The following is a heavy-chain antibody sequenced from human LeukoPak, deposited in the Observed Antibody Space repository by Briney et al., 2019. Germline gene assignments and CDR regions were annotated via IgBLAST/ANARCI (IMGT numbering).Heavy chain of an antibody. Sequence: GGSLRLSCAASGFIFSDYYMSWIRQAPGKGLEWVSYLSTSGDIMYYAGSAKGRFTISRDNAKNSLYLEMDSLRAEDTAVYHCARGHYGGNPADAFDIWGQGTMVTVS. CDR2: LSTSGDIM. J-gene: IGHJ3*02. CDR3: ARGHYGGNPADAFDI. D-gene: IGHD4-23*01. CDR1: GFIFSDYY. V-gene: IGHV3-11*01.